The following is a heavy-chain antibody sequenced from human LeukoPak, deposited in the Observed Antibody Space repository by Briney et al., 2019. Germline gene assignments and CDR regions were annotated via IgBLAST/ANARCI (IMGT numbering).Heavy chain of an antibody. CDR3: ASLPYYYGSGSYYKAQDY. D-gene: IGHD3-10*01. J-gene: IGHJ4*02. V-gene: IGHV1-46*03. Sequence: ASVKVSCKASGYTFTSYYMHWVRQAPGQGLEWMGIINPSGGSTRYAQKFQGRVTMTRDTSTSTVYMELSSLRSEDTAVYYCASLPYYYGSGSYYKAQDYWGQGTLVTVSS. CDR2: INPSGGST. CDR1: GYTFTSYY.